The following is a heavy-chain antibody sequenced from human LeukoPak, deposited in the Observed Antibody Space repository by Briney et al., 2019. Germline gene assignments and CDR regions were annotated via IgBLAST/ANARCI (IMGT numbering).Heavy chain of an antibody. CDR3: VKEGF. CDR2: MYYIGST. V-gene: IGHV4-39*07. CDR1: GGSISSSTYY. Sequence: SQTLSLTCTVSGGSISSSTYYWGWIRQPPGKGLEWIASMYYIGSTYYNPSLKSRVTISQDTSKNQFSLKLDSVTAADTAVYYCVKEGFWGRGTLVTVSS. J-gene: IGHJ4*02.